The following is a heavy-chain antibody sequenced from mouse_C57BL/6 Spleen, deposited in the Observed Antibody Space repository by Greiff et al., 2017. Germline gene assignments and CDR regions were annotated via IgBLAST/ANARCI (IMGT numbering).Heavy chain of an antibody. V-gene: IGHV7-3*01. CDR2: IRNKANGYTT. CDR3: ARGGYYYAMDY. J-gene: IGHJ4*01. Sequence: EVNVVESGGGLVQPGGSLSLSCAASGFTFTDYYMSWVRQPPGKALEWLGFIRNKANGYTTEYSASVKGRFTISRDNSQSILYLQMNALRAEDRATYYCARGGYYYAMDYWGQGTSVTVSS. CDR1: GFTFTDYY.